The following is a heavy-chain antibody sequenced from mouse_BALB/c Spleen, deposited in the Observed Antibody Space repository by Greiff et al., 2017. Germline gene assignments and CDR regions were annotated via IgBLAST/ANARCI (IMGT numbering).Heavy chain of an antibody. D-gene: IGHD2-13*01. Sequence: QVQLQQSGAELMKPGASVKISCKATGYTFSSYWIEWVKQRPGHGLEWIGEILPGSGSTNYNEKFKGKATFTADTSSNTAYMQLSSLTSEDSAVYCCARGGDYAYFDVWGEGTTVTVSS. CDR3: ARGGDYAYFDV. J-gene: IGHJ1*01. CDR1: GYTFSSYW. CDR2: ILPGSGST. V-gene: IGHV1-9*01.